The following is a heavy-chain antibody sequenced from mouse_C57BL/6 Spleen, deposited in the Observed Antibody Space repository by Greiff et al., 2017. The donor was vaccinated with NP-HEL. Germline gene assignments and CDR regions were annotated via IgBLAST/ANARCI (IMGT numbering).Heavy chain of an antibody. V-gene: IGHV1-69*01. CDR3: ARPPIYYDPMDY. J-gene: IGHJ4*01. Sequence: QVQLQQPGAELVMPGASVKLSCKASGYTFTSYWMHWVKQRPGQGLEWIGEIDPSDSYTNYNQKFKGKSTLTVDKSSSTAYMELHSLTSEDSAVYFCARPPIYYDPMDYWGQGTSVTVSS. CDR2: IDPSDSYT. CDR1: GYTFTSYW. D-gene: IGHD2-4*01.